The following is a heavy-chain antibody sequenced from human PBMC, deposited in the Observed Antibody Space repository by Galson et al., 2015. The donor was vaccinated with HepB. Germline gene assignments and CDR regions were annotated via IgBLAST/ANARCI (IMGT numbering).Heavy chain of an antibody. CDR1: GFSLSTSGMS. J-gene: IGHJ6*02. CDR2: IDWDDDK. V-gene: IGHV2-70*11. CDR3: ARTVGYCSGGSCYYGYYYYGMDV. Sequence: PALVKPTQTLTLTCTFSGFSLSTSGMSVGWIRQPPGKALEWLARIDWDDDKYYSTSLKTRLTISKDTSKNQVVLTMTNMDPVDTATYYCARTVGYCSGGSCYYGYYYYGMDVWGQGTTVTVSS. D-gene: IGHD2-15*01.